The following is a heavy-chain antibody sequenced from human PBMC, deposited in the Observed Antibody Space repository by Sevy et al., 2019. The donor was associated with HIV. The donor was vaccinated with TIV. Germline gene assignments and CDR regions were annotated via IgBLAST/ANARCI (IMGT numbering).Heavy chain of an antibody. Sequence: GGSLRLSCAASGFTFKNFGMHWVRQAPGKGLEWVAVISYDGSNKYYADSVKGRFTISRDNSKNTLYLQMNSLRAEDTAVYYCAREGGYCSSTSCYTAFGYWGQGTLVTVSS. D-gene: IGHD2-2*02. V-gene: IGHV3-30*19. CDR3: AREGGYCSSTSCYTAFGY. CDR1: GFTFKNFG. J-gene: IGHJ4*02. CDR2: ISYDGSNK.